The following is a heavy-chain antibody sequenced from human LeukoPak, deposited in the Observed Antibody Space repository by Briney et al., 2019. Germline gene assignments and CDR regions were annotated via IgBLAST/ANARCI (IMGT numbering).Heavy chain of an antibody. V-gene: IGHV3-23*01. D-gene: IGHD3-10*01. Sequence: GGSLRLSCAASGFTFSSYAMSGVRQAPGKGLEWVSAISSSGGSTYYADSGKGRFTISRDNSKNTLYLRMNSLRAEDTAVYYCAKARYGSGSYPYYFECWGQGTLVTVS. CDR1: GFTFSSYA. J-gene: IGHJ4*02. CDR2: ISSSGGST. CDR3: AKARYGSGSYPYYFEC.